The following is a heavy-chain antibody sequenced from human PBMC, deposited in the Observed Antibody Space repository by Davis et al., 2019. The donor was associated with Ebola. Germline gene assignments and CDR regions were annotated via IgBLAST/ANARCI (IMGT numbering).Heavy chain of an antibody. CDR3: ARGDEMATITGFDY. CDR1: GYSFTRYY. Sequence: AASVKVSCKASGYSFTRYYMHWVRQAPGQGLEWMGWINPNSGGTNYAQKFQGRVTMTTDTSTSTAYMVLRSLRSDDTAVYYCARGDEMATITGFDYWGQGTLVTVSS. V-gene: IGHV1-2*02. J-gene: IGHJ4*02. D-gene: IGHD5-24*01. CDR2: INPNSGGT.